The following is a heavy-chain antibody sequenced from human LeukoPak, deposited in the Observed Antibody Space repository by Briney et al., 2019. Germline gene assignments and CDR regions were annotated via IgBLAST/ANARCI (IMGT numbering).Heavy chain of an antibody. D-gene: IGHD3-16*01. J-gene: IGHJ5*02. CDR2: IYHSGST. CDR1: GYSISSGYY. CDR3: ARDQGVNWFDP. V-gene: IGHV4-38-2*02. Sequence: PSETLSLTCTVSGYSISSGYYWGWIRQPPGKGLEWIGSIYHSGSTYYDPSLKSRVTISVDTSKNQFSLKLSSVTAADTAVYYCARDQGVNWFDPWGQGTLVTVSS.